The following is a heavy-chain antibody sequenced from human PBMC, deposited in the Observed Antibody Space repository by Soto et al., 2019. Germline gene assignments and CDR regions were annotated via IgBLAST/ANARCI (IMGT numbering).Heavy chain of an antibody. CDR3: ARDWAHYSSSWHLGYYYGMDV. Sequence: SATLSLTCSFSGDSVSIGYYLGLIRPPPGKGLEWIGSIYHSGSTYYNPSLKSRVTISVDTSKNQFSLKLSSVTAADTAVYYCARDWAHYSSSWHLGYYYGMDVWGQGTLVTVS. J-gene: IGHJ6*02. D-gene: IGHD6-13*01. CDR2: IYHSGST. CDR1: GDSVSIGYY. V-gene: IGHV4-38-2*02.